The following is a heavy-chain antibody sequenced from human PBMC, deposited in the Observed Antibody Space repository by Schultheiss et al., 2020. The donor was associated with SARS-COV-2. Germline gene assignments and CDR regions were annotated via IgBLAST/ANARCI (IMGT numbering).Heavy chain of an antibody. CDR3: AGYYDSSGLDAFDI. CDR1: GGSISSGGYY. V-gene: IGHV4-61*08. Sequence: GSLRLSCTVSGGSISSGGYYWSWIRQPPGKGLEWIGYIYYSGSTYYNPSLKSRVTISVDTSKNQFSLKLSSVTAADTAVYYCAGYYDSSGLDAFDIWGQGTMVTVSS. J-gene: IGHJ3*02. D-gene: IGHD3-22*01. CDR2: IYYSGST.